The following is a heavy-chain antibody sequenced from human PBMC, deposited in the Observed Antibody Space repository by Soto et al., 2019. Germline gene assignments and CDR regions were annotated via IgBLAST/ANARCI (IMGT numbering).Heavy chain of an antibody. J-gene: IGHJ4*02. CDR2: IYRTGST. CDR3: ASRDPGTSVDY. V-gene: IGHV4-4*02. D-gene: IGHD1-7*01. Sequence: PSEPLSLTGAVSGGSFTSNNWWTWVRQPPGQGLEWIGEIYRTGSTNYNPSLKSRVTISLDKSENQFSLKVTSLTAADTAVYYCASRDPGTSVDYWGQGTLVTVSS. CDR1: GGSFTSNNW.